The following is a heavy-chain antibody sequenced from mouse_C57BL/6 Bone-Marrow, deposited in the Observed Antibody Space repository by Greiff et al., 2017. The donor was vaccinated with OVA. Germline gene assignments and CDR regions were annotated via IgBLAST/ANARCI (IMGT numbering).Heavy chain of an antibody. J-gene: IGHJ3*01. CDR3: ARHGLLTGTSFAY. Sequence: EVHLVESGGDLVKPGGSLKLSCAASGFTFSSYGMSWVRQTPDKRLEWVATISSGGSYTYYPDSVKGRFTISRDNAKNTLYLQMSSLKSEDTAMYYCARHGLLTGTSFAYWGQGTLVTVSA. CDR1: GFTFSSYG. CDR2: ISSGGSYT. V-gene: IGHV5-6*01. D-gene: IGHD4-1*01.